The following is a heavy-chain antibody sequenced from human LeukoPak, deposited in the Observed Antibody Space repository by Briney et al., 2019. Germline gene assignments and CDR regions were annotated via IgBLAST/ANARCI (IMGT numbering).Heavy chain of an antibody. CDR2: ISSSSSYI. V-gene: IGHV3-21*01. CDR1: GFTFSSYS. D-gene: IGHD1-26*01. J-gene: IGHJ4*02. Sequence: PGGSLRLSCAASGFTFSSYSMNWVRQAPGKGLEWVSSISSSSSYIYYADSVKGRFTISRDNAKNSLYLQINSLRAEDTAVYYCARDGGSYGGYWGQGTLVTVSS. CDR3: ARDGGSYGGY.